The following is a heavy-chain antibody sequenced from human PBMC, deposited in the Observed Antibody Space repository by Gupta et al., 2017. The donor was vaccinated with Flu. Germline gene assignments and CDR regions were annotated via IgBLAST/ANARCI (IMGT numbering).Heavy chain of an antibody. Sequence: QPPGKALEWLAHIFSNDEKSYSTSLKSRLTISKDTSKSQVVLTMTNMDPVDTATYYCARTRDSSGYRDIDYWGQGTLVTVSS. V-gene: IGHV2-26*01. CDR3: ARTRDSSGYRDIDY. D-gene: IGHD3-22*01. CDR2: IFSNDEK. J-gene: IGHJ4*02.